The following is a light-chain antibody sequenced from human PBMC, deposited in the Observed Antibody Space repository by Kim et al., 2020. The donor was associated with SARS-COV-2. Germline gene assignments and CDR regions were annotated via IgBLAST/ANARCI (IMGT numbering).Light chain of an antibody. Sequence: VALGQTVRITCQGDSLRSYYTTWFPQKPGQAPIVVVYGKNNRPSGIPARFSGSSSGNTASLTITGTQAGDEADYYCNSRDNNDNVLFGGGTRLTVL. CDR1: SLRSYY. V-gene: IGLV3-19*01. J-gene: IGLJ2*01. CDR2: GKN. CDR3: NSRDNNDNVL.